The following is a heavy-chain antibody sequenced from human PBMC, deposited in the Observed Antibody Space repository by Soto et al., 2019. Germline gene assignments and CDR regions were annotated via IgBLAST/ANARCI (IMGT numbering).Heavy chain of an antibody. Sequence: QVQLVQSGAEVKKPGASVKVSCKASGYTFTSYDINWVRQATGQGLEYLGWMNPNSGNTGYVQKFQGWVTVTREPSISTAYMELSSLRSEDSAVYFCARGIKYGAYSRWFDPWGQGTLVTVSS. CDR3: ARGIKYGAYSRWFDP. CDR2: MNPNSGNT. J-gene: IGHJ5*02. V-gene: IGHV1-8*01. D-gene: IGHD4-17*01. CDR1: GYTFTSYD.